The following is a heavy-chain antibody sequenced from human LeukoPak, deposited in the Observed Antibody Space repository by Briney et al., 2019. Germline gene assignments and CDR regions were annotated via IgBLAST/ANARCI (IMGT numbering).Heavy chain of an antibody. CDR3: ATRDQGYCSSTSCSHFDY. D-gene: IGHD2-2*01. V-gene: IGHV1-46*01. Sequence: GASVKVSCKASGYTFTSYYMHWVRQAPGQGLDWMGIINPSGGSTSYAQKFQGRVTMTRDTSTSTVYMELSSLRSEDTAVYYCATRDQGYCSSTSCSHFDYWGQGTLVTVSS. J-gene: IGHJ4*02. CDR1: GYTFTSYY. CDR2: INPSGGST.